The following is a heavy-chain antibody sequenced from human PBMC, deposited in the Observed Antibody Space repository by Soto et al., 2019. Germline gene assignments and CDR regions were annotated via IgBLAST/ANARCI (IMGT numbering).Heavy chain of an antibody. CDR1: GFTFSSYG. V-gene: IGHV3-30*18. D-gene: IGHD6-13*01. Sequence: QVPLVESGGGVVQPGRSLRLSCAASGFTFSSYGMHWVRQAPGKGLEWVAVISYDGSNKYYADSVKGRFTISRDNSKNTLYLQMNSLRAEDTAVYYCAKDLGIAAAGIPWGQGTLVTVSS. CDR2: ISYDGSNK. CDR3: AKDLGIAAAGIP. J-gene: IGHJ5*02.